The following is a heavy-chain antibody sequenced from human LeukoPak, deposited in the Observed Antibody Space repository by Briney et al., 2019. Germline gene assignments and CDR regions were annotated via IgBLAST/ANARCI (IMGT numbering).Heavy chain of an antibody. D-gene: IGHD2-2*01. V-gene: IGHV4-61*08. Sequence: PSETLSLTCTVSGGSISSGGYYWSWIRQHPGKGLEWIGYIYYSGSTNYNPSLKSRVTISVDTSKNQFSLKLSSVTAADTAVYYCVATLPAASSRSSPIWGQGTLVTVSS. CDR3: VATLPAASSRSSPI. CDR2: IYYSGST. CDR1: GGSISSGGYY. J-gene: IGHJ4*02.